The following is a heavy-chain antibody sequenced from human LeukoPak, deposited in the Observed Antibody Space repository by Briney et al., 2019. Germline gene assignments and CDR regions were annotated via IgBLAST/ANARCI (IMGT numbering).Heavy chain of an antibody. CDR2: ISGSGDGT. CDR1: GFTFSSYD. Sequence: GGSLRLSCAASGFTFSSYDMSWVRQAPGKGLEWVSAISGSGDGTYYADSVKGRFTISRDNSKNTLYLQMSGLRAEDTAVYYCAKEPSYCTNGVCYSRVFDRWGQGTLVTVSS. V-gene: IGHV3-23*01. D-gene: IGHD2-8*01. J-gene: IGHJ5*02. CDR3: AKEPSYCTNGVCYSRVFDR.